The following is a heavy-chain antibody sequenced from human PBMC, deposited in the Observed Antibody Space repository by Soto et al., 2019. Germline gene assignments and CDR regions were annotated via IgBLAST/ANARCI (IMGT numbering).Heavy chain of an antibody. CDR3: ARVQGYDFWSGRQKGYYYGLDV. CDR1: WGTSVGRGGC. V-gene: IGHV4-30-2*01. CDR2: IYHSGST. J-gene: IGHJ6*02. Sequence: LRSGVAWGTSVGRGGCCSRIKQPPVKRLEWIGYIYHSGSTYYNPSLKSRVTISVDRSKNQFSLKLSSVTAADTAVYYCARVQGYDFWSGRQKGYYYGLDVWGQAPMVTVSS. D-gene: IGHD3-3*01.